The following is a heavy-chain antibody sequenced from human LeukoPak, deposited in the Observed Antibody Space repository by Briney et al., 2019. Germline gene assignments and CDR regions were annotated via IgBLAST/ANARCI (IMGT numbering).Heavy chain of an antibody. CDR1: GGSFSGYY. V-gene: IGHV4-34*01. Sequence: SETLSLTCAVYGGSFSGYYWSWIRQPPGKGLEWIGEINHSGSTNYNPSLKSRVTISVDTSKNQFSLKLSSVTAADTAVYYCAREGPYSSSSGFYYYYYYMDVWGKGTTVTISS. CDR3: AREGPYSSSSGFYYYYYYMDV. J-gene: IGHJ6*03. D-gene: IGHD6-6*01. CDR2: INHSGST.